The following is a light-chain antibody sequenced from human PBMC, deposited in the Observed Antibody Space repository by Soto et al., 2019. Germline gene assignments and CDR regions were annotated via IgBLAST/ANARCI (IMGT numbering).Light chain of an antibody. J-gene: IGLJ2*01. Sequence: QSALTQPASVSGSPGQSITISCTGTSSDIGGYNYVSRFQQHPGKAPKLIIYDVNNRPSGVSNRFSGSKSGTTASLAISGLQAEDEAEYFCSSYAGTNTLVLFGGGTKVTVL. CDR3: SSYAGTNTLVL. CDR1: SSDIGGYNY. V-gene: IGLV2-14*01. CDR2: DVN.